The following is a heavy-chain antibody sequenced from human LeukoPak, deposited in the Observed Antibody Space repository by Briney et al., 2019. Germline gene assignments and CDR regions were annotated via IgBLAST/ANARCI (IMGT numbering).Heavy chain of an antibody. CDR3: ARSSVVPAASNPGLELYNRIPFDY. Sequence: SETLSLTCTVSGGSISSSSYYWGWIRQPPGKGLEWIGSIYYSGSTYYNPSLKSRVTISVDTSKSQFSLKLSSVTAADTAVYYCARSSVVPAASNPGLELYNRIPFDYWGQGTLVTVSS. V-gene: IGHV4-39*07. D-gene: IGHD2-2*01. J-gene: IGHJ4*02. CDR2: IYYSGST. CDR1: GGSISSSSYY.